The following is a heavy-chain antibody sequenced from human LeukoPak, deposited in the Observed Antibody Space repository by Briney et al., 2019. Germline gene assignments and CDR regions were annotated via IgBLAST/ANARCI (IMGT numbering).Heavy chain of an antibody. D-gene: IGHD6-6*01. Sequence: PGGSLRLSCAASGFTFNSHAMSWVRQAPGKGLEWVSAISGRADGTYYADSVRGRFTISRDNAKNSLYLQMNSLRAEDTAVYYCARDQLYSSSPFDYWGQGTLVTVSS. CDR3: ARDQLYSSSPFDY. J-gene: IGHJ4*02. V-gene: IGHV3-23*01. CDR1: GFTFNSHA. CDR2: ISGRADGT.